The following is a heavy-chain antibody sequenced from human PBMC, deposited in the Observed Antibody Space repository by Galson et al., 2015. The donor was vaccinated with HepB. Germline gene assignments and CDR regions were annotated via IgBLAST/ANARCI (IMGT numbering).Heavy chain of an antibody. D-gene: IGHD1-1*01. CDR2: IWYDGSNK. Sequence: SLRLSCAASGFTFSDYGMHWVRQAPGKGLGWVAVIWYDGSNKYYADSVKGRFTISRDNSKNTLYLQMDSLRAEDTAFYYCVRGNWNGRRHYFDYWGQGTLVTVSS. CDR3: VRGNWNGRRHYFDY. CDR1: GFTFSDYG. J-gene: IGHJ4*02. V-gene: IGHV3-33*01.